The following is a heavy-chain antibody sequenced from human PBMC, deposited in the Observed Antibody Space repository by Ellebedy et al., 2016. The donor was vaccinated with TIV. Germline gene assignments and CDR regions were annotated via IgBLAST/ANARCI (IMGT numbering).Heavy chain of an antibody. J-gene: IGHJ5*02. CDR1: GYTFTGYY. V-gene: IGHV1-2*02. D-gene: IGHD2-15*01. CDR3: ARWWGVGRANWFDP. Sequence: ASVKVSCKASGYTFTGYYMHWVRQAPGQGLEWIGWINPNSGGTNYAQTFQGRVTMTRDTSISPAYMELSRLRSEDTAVYYCARWWGVGRANWFDPWGQGTLVTVSS. CDR2: INPNSGGT.